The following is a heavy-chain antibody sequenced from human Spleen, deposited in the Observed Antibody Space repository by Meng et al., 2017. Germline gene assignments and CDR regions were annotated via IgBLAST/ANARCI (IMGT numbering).Heavy chain of an antibody. Sequence: QVPLVQPGAGVKKPGASVKVSCKASGYTFPDYWLHWVRRAPGQGLEWMGRINPKSGDTHYAQRFRGRVTMTGDTSISTAYMELSGLRSDDTAMYYCARDEDISAAGKLFGDYWGQGTLVTVSS. J-gene: IGHJ4*02. CDR1: GYTFPDYW. D-gene: IGHD6-13*01. CDR2: INPKSGDT. V-gene: IGHV1-2*06. CDR3: ARDEDISAAGKLFGDY.